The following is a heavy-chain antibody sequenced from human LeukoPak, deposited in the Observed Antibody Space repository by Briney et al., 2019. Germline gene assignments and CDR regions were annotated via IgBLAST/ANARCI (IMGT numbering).Heavy chain of an antibody. J-gene: IGHJ4*02. CDR3: ARDGRDITGTTGYFDY. V-gene: IGHV3-7*03. CDR2: IKQDGSEK. CDR1: GFDFSNYW. Sequence: GGSLRLSCAASGFDFSNYWMYWVRQAPGKGLEWVANIKQDGSEKYYADSVRGRFTISRDNAKNSLSLQMNSLRAEDTAVYYCARDGRDITGTTGYFDYWGQGTLVTVSS. D-gene: IGHD1-20*01.